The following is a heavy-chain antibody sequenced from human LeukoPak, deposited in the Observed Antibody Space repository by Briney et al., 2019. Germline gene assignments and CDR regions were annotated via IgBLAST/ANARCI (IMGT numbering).Heavy chain of an antibody. V-gene: IGHV1-69*05. Sequence: SVKVSCKASGGTFSSYAISWVRQAPGQGLEWMGRIIPIFGTANYAQKFQGRVTITTDESTSTAYMELSSLRSEDTAVYYCARGFNGGNDPFDYWSQGTLVTVSS. CDR1: GGTFSSYA. J-gene: IGHJ4*02. CDR3: ARGFNGGNDPFDY. D-gene: IGHD2-15*01. CDR2: IIPIFGTA.